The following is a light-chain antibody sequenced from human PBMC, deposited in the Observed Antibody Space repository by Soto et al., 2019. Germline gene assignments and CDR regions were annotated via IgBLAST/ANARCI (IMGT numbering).Light chain of an antibody. CDR3: QQLNSFPSG. CDR2: DAS. Sequence: DIQLTQSPSFLYASVGDRVTITCRASQGVSSYLAWYQQKPGKAPKLLIYDASTLQSGVPSTFNGSGSGTEFTLTISNLQPEDFATYYCQQLNSFPSGFGQGTRLEIK. V-gene: IGKV1-9*01. CDR1: QGVSSY. J-gene: IGKJ5*01.